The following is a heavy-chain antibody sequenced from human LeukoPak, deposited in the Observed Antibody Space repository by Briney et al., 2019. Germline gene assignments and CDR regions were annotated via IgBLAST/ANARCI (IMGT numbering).Heavy chain of an antibody. J-gene: IGHJ4*02. V-gene: IGHV3-48*02. D-gene: IGHD4-17*01. CDR1: GFTFSSYA. CDR3: ARDHDYAFDN. Sequence: SGGSLRLSCAASGFTFSSYAMNWVRQAPGKGLEWISHIRDDGVTTDYADSVKGRFTISRDNAKTSLYLQLNSLRDDDTAVYYCARDHDYAFDNWGQGTLVTVST. CDR2: IRDDGVTT.